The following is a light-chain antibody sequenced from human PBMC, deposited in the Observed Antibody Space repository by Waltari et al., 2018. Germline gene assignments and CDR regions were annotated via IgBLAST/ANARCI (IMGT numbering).Light chain of an antibody. J-gene: IGKJ2*01. V-gene: IGKV1-39*01. CDR1: QSISSY. CDR2: GAS. CDR3: QQSYSTPRT. Sequence: DIQMTQSPSSLSASVGDRVTIPCRASQSISSYLNWYQQKPGKAPKLLISGASSLQSGVPSRFFGSGSGTDFTLTISSLQPEDFATYYCQQSYSTPRTFGQGTKLEI.